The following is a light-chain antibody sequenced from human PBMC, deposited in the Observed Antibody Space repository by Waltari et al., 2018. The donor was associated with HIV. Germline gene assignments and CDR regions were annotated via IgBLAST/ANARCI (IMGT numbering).Light chain of an antibody. CDR2: DNN. Sequence: QSVLTQPPSVSAAPGQKVTITCSGGTSNIGDNYVSWYQQFPGTPPNLLIYDNNKRPSGIPYRFSASKAGTSATLGITGLQTGDEAQYYCGSWDSSLSALLFGGGTKLTVL. J-gene: IGLJ2*01. V-gene: IGLV1-51*01. CDR3: GSWDSSLSALL. CDR1: TSNIGDNY.